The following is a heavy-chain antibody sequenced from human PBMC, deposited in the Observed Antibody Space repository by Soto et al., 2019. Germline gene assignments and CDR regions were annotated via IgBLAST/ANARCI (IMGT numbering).Heavy chain of an antibody. V-gene: IGHV4-59*01. CDR2: IYYSGST. Sequence: SETLSLTCTVSGGSISSYYWSWIRQPPGKGLEWIGYIYYSGSTNYNPSLKSRVTTSVDTSKSQFSLKLSSVTAADTAVYYCARDSNSVGATYFDYWGQGTLVTVSS. CDR1: GGSISSYY. J-gene: IGHJ4*02. CDR3: ARDSNSVGATYFDY. D-gene: IGHD1-26*01.